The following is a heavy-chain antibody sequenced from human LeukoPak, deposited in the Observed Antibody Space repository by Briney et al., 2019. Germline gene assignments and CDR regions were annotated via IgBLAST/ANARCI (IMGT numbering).Heavy chain of an antibody. CDR1: GGTFSSYA. V-gene: IGHV1-8*03. CDR2: MNPNSGNT. CDR3: ARSAKFTRSYGSLEYFQH. J-gene: IGHJ1*01. D-gene: IGHD5-18*01. Sequence: ASVKVSCKASGGTFSSYAISWVRQATGQGLEWMGWMNPNSGNTGYAQKFQGRVTITRNTSISTAYMELSSLRSEDTAVYYCARSAKFTRSYGSLEYFQHWGQGTLVTVSS.